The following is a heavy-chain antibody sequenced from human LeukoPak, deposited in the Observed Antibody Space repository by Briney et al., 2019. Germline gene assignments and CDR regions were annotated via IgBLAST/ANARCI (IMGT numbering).Heavy chain of an antibody. D-gene: IGHD3-22*01. CDR3: ARGDSSGYSDFDY. CDR1: GFTFSSYA. J-gene: IGHJ4*02. Sequence: PGGSLRLSCEASGFTFSSYAMHWVRQAPGKGLEYVSAISSNGGSTYYANSVKGRFTISRDNSKNTLYLQMGSLRAEDMAVYYCARGDSSGYSDFDYWGQGTLVTVSS. V-gene: IGHV3-64*01. CDR2: ISSNGGST.